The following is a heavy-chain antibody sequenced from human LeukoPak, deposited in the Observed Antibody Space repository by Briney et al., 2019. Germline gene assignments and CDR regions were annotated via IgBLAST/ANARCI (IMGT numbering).Heavy chain of an antibody. CDR1: GGSFSGYL. Sequence: SETLSLTCAVYGGSFSGYLWSWIRQPPGKGLEWIGEINHSGSSNYNPYLKSRVTISVDTSKNQFSLKLSSVTAADTAVYYCASLGYCSGGSCYSGTNWFDPWGQGTLVTVSS. J-gene: IGHJ5*02. CDR2: INHSGSS. V-gene: IGHV4-34*01. CDR3: ASLGYCSGGSCYSGTNWFDP. D-gene: IGHD2-15*01.